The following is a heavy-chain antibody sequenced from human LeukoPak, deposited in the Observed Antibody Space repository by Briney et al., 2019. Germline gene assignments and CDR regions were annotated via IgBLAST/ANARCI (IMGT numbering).Heavy chain of an antibody. Sequence: SETLSLTCTVSGGSISSYYWSWIRQPPGKGLEWIGEINHSGSTNYNPSLKSRVTISVDTSKNQFSLKLSSVTAADTAVYYCARLPRNYYDSSGYFDYWGQGTLVTVSS. V-gene: IGHV4-34*01. CDR3: ARLPRNYYDSSGYFDY. CDR1: GGSISSYY. J-gene: IGHJ4*02. D-gene: IGHD3-22*01. CDR2: INHSGST.